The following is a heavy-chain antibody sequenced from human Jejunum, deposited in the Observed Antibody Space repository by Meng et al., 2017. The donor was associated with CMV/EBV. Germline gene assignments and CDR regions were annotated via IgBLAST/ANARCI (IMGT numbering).Heavy chain of an antibody. J-gene: IGHJ5*02. CDR2: SDPTGYT. Sequence: EAQVVESEGDLVQPGGSLRPSCAASGFSVSSNYMSWVRQAPGKGLECVSISDPTGYTYYADSVKGRFSISSDSSRNTLYIEMNSLRVEDTAVYYCARGMYFSPWGQGTLVTVSS. D-gene: IGHD2-8*01. V-gene: IGHV3-66*01. CDR3: ARGMYFSP. CDR1: GFSVSSNY.